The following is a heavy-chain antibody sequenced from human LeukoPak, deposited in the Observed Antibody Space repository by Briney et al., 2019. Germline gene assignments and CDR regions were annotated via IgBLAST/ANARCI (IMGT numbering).Heavy chain of an antibody. V-gene: IGHV1-8*03. CDR1: GYTFTSYD. CDR3: ARAGYSSGWGESYFDY. D-gene: IGHD6-19*01. CDR2: MNPNSGNT. Sequence: ASVKVSCKASGYTFTSYDINWVRQATGQGLEWMGWMNPNSGNTGYAQKFQGRVTITRNTSISTAYMELSSLRSEDTAVYYCARAGYSSGWGESYFDYWGQGTLVTVSS. J-gene: IGHJ4*02.